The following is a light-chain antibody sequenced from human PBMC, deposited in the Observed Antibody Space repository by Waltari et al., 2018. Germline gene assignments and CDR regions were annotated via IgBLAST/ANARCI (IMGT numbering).Light chain of an antibody. CDR2: DAS. CDR3: QQYLLFWT. CDR1: QTINGW. V-gene: IGKV1-5*01. J-gene: IGKJ1*01. Sequence: DIQMTQSPSTLSASVGDRVTITCRASQTINGWLAWYQQKPGKAPELLIHDASTLESGVPPRFRGSGSGTEFTRTISSVQPEDVATYYCQQYLLFWTFGQGTRVEIK.